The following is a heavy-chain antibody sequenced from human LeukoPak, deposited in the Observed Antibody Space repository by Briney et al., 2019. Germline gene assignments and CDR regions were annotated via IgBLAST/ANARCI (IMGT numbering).Heavy chain of an antibody. CDR3: ARCCGYSSSSYGELDY. CDR1: GFTFDDYG. CDR2: INWNGGST. Sequence: GGSLRLSCAASGFTFDDYGMSWVRQAPGKGLEWVSGINWNGGSTGYADSVKGRFTISRDNAKNSLYLQMNSLRAEDTALYYCARCCGYSSSSYGELDYWGQGTVVTVSS. V-gene: IGHV3-20*04. D-gene: IGHD6-13*01. J-gene: IGHJ4*02.